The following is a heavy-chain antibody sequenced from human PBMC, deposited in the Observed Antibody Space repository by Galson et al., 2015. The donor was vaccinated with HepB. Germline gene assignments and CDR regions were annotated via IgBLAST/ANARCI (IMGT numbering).Heavy chain of an antibody. CDR3: AREGRGHNWFDP. J-gene: IGHJ5*02. CDR1: GYTFTSYD. D-gene: IGHD5-12*01. V-gene: IGHV1-8*01. CDR2: MNPNSGNT. Sequence: SVKVSCKASGYTFTSYDINWVRQATGQGLEWMGWMNPNSGNTGYAQKFQGRVTMTRNTSISTAYMELSSLRSEDTAVYYRAREGRGHNWFDPWGQGTLVTVSS.